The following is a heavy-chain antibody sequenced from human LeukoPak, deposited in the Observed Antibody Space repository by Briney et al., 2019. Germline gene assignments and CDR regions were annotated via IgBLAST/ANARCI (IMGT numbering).Heavy chain of an antibody. J-gene: IGHJ4*02. CDR3: ARSPGILGTNYFDY. D-gene: IGHD1-26*01. CDR1: GFTFSSYG. Sequence: GGSLRLSCAASGFTFSSYGMHWVRQAPGKGLVWVSRINSDGSSTSYADSVKGRFTISGDNSKNTLYLQMNSLRVEDTSVYYCARSPGILGTNYFDYWGQGTLVTVSS. V-gene: IGHV3-74*01. CDR2: INSDGSST.